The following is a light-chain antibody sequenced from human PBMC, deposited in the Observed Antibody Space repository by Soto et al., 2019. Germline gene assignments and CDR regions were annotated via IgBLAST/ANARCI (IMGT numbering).Light chain of an antibody. J-gene: IGLJ1*01. CDR2: DVS. V-gene: IGLV2-14*01. CDR3: CSYTSSNSLV. Sequence: QSVLTQPASVSGSPGQSITISCTGTSSDFGGYNYVSWYQQHPGRAPKVLIYDVSNRPAGVSDRFSGSRSGNTASLTISGLHSEDEADYYCCSYTSSNSLVFGTRTKVTVL. CDR1: SSDFGGYNY.